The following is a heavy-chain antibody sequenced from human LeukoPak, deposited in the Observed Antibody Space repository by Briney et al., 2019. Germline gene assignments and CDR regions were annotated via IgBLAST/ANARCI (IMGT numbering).Heavy chain of an antibody. D-gene: IGHD3-22*01. V-gene: IGHV4-59*01. CDR1: GGSISSYY. CDR2: IYSSGST. CDR3: ARNYDSSGYTAFGY. J-gene: IGHJ4*02. Sequence: SETLSLTCTVSGGSISSYYWSWIRQPPGKGLEWIGHIYSSGSTNYNPSLKSRVTISVDTSKNQFSLKLSSVTAADTAVYYCARNYDSSGYTAFGYWGRGPWSPSPQ.